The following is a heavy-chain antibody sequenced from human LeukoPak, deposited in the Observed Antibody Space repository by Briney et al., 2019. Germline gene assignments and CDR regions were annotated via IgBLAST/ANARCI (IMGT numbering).Heavy chain of an antibody. CDR1: GFTFGDYA. J-gene: IGHJ4*02. D-gene: IGHD2-15*01. V-gene: IGHV3-49*04. CDR2: IRSKAYGGTT. Sequence: GGSLRLSCTASGFTFGDYAMSWVRQAPGKGLEWVGFIRSKAYGGTTEYAASVKGRFTISRDDSKSIAYLQMNSLKTEDTAVYYCTRVMVVAATQDYWGQGTLVTVSS. CDR3: TRVMVVAATQDY.